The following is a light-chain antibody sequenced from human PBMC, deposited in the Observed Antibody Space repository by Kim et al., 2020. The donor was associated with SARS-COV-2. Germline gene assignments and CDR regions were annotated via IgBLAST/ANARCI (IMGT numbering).Light chain of an antibody. V-gene: IGLV3-19*01. CDR1: SLRSYY. J-gene: IGLJ2*01. CDR3: NSRDSSRNHLV. CDR2: GKN. Sequence: SSELTQDPAVSVALGQTVRITCQGDSLRSYYASWYQQKPGQAPVLFIYGKNNRPSGIPDRFSGSSSGNTASLTITGAQAEDEADYYCNSRDSSRNHLVFG.